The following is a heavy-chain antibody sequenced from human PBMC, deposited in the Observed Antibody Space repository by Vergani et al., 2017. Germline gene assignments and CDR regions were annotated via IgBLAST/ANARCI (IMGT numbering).Heavy chain of an antibody. CDR1: GGSLSSSNW. D-gene: IGHD3-9*01. J-gene: IGHJ4*02. CDR2: IYHSGST. V-gene: IGHV4-4*03. Sequence: QVQLPESGPGLVKPPGTLSLTCAVSGGSLSSSNWWSWVRQPPGKGLEWIGEIYHSGSTNYNPSLKSRVTISVDKSKNQFSLKLSSVTAADTAVYYCARRSGIVYDIFSGTQYFFDFWGQGTLVTVSS. CDR3: ARRSGIVYDIFSGTQYFFDF.